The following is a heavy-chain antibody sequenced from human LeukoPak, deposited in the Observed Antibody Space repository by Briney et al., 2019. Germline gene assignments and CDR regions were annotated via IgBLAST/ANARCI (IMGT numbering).Heavy chain of an antibody. CDR3: ARGSYGDSTYYGMDV. CDR2: IGTAGDT. V-gene: IGHV3-13*01. CDR1: GFTFSSYD. J-gene: IGHJ6*02. Sequence: GGSLRLSCAASGFTFSSYDMHWVRQATGKGLEWVSAIGTAGDTYYPGSVKGRFTISRENAKNSLYLQMNSLGAGDTAVYYCARGSYGDSTYYGMDVWGQGTTVTVSS. D-gene: IGHD4-17*01.